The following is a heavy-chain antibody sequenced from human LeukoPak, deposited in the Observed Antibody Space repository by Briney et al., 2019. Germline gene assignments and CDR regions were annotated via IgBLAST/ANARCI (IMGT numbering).Heavy chain of an antibody. J-gene: IGHJ4*02. Sequence: GGSLRLSCAASGFTFSSYAMSWVRKAPGKGLEWVTAIISSGSSTYYANSVKGRFTISRDNSKNTLYLQMNSPRAEDTAVYYCATYCSSTSCRGEDYWGQGALVTVSS. D-gene: IGHD2-2*01. CDR3: ATYCSSTSCRGEDY. CDR2: IISSGSST. V-gene: IGHV3-23*01. CDR1: GFTFSSYA.